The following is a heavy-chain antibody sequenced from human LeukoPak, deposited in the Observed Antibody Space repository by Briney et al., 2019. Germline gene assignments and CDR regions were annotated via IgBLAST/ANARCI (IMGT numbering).Heavy chain of an antibody. D-gene: IGHD2-15*01. CDR2: IYSGDFT. J-gene: IGHJ4*02. V-gene: IGHV3-53*01. CDR3: ARYCSGGTCYVGLI. CDR1: GFTVSSNY. Sequence: QTGGSLRLSCAASGFTVSSNYMSWVRQAPGKGLEWVSLIYSGDFTYYADSVKGRFTISRDNSKNTLYLQMNSLRAEDTAVYYCARYCSGGTCYVGLIWGQGTLVTVSS.